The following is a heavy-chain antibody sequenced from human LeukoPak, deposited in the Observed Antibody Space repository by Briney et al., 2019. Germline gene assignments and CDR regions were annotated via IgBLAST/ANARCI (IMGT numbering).Heavy chain of an antibody. D-gene: IGHD3-22*01. CDR1: GGSISSSSYY. V-gene: IGHV4-39*07. CDR2: IYYSGNT. CDR3: AREAVEYYYDSSGFDP. J-gene: IGHJ5*02. Sequence: SETLSLTCTVSGGSISSSSYYWGWIRQPPGEGLEWIANIYYSGNTYYNPSLESRVTISVDTSKNQFSLRLSSVTAADTAVYYCAREAVEYYYDSSGFDPWGQGTLVTFSS.